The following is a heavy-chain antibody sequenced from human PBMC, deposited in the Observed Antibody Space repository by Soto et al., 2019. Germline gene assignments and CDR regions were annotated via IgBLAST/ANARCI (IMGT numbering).Heavy chain of an antibody. D-gene: IGHD3-10*01. J-gene: IGHJ4*02. CDR1: GGFISRSKYF. CDR2: IYYIGST. Sequence: PSETLSLSCTVSGGFISRSKYFGCWIRQPPGKGLEWIGSIYYIGSTYYNPSLKSRVTISVDTSKNQFSLKLSSVTAADTAVYYCASLGVYYGSGTYMDYWGQLTLVTVS. V-gene: IGHV4-39*01. CDR3: ASLGVYYGSGTYMDY.